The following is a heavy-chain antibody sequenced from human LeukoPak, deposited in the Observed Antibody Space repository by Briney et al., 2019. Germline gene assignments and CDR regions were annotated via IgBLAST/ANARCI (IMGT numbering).Heavy chain of an antibody. CDR2: IYPGDSDT. V-gene: IGHV5-51*01. Sequence: GESLKISCKGSGYSFTSYWIGWVRQMPGKGLEWMGIIYPGDSDTRYSPSFQGQVTISADKSISTAYLQWSSLKASDTAMYYCASSPGLVVAATHDDAFDIWGQGTMVTVSS. D-gene: IGHD2-15*01. CDR1: GYSFTSYW. J-gene: IGHJ3*02. CDR3: ASSPGLVVAATHDDAFDI.